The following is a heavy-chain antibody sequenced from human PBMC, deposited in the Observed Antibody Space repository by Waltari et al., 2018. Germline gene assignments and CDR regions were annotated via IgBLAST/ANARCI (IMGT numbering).Heavy chain of an antibody. CDR3: VRGGGALEHVADFRY. D-gene: IGHD3-3*01. CDR1: GGSISSDY. CDR2: VYYSGST. Sequence: QVQLQESGPGLVKPSETLSLTCTVSGGSISSDYWSWIRQPPGKELEWIGYVYYSGSTNYSPSRKGRVNISVDTSKNQFSLKLSSVTAADTAVYYCVRGGGALEHVADFRYWGQGTLVTVSS. J-gene: IGHJ4*02. V-gene: IGHV4-59*01.